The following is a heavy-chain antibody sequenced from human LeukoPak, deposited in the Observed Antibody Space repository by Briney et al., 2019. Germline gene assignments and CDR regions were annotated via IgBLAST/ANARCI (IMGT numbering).Heavy chain of an antibody. D-gene: IGHD5-18*01. CDR3: ARHRRGYSYGYSANWFDP. CDR2: IYYSGST. V-gene: IGHV4-59*08. J-gene: IGHJ5*02. Sequence: PSETLSLTCTVSGGSISSYYWSWIRQPPGKGLEWIGYIYYSGSTNYNPSLKSRVTISVDTSKNQFSLKLSSVTAADTAVYYCARHRRGYSYGYSANWFDPWGQGTLVTVSS. CDR1: GGSISSYY.